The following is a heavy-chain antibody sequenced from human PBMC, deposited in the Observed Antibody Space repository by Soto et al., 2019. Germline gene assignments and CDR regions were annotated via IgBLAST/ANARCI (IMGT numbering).Heavy chain of an antibody. CDR2: INAGNGNT. J-gene: IGHJ3*02. Sequence: ASVKVSCKASGSTFTSYAMHWVRQAPGQRLEWMGWINAGNGNTKYSQKFQGRVTITRDTSASTAYMELSSLRSEDTAVYYCARMGYCSSTSCYTGAFDIWGQGTMVTVSS. CDR1: GSTFTSYA. D-gene: IGHD2-2*02. CDR3: ARMGYCSSTSCYTGAFDI. V-gene: IGHV1-3*01.